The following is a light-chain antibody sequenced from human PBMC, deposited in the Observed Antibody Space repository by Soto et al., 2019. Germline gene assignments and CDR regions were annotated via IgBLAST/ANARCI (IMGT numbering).Light chain of an antibody. J-gene: IGKJ3*01. Sequence: DIVMTQSPDSLDVSVSERTTISRKSSQTVLYSSSNKNYLAWYQQKPGQPPKLLIYWASTRESGVPDRFSGSGSGTDFTLTISSLQAEDVAVHYCQQYYNTPFTFGPGTKVDIK. CDR3: QQYYNTPFT. CDR1: QTVLYSSSNKNY. CDR2: WAS. V-gene: IGKV4-1*01.